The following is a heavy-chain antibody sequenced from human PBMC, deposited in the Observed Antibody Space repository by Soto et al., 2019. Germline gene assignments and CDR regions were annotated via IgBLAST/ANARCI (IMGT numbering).Heavy chain of an antibody. CDR2: ISSSSSTI. Sequence: EVQLVESGGGLVQPGGSLRLSCAASGFTFSSYSMNWVRQAPGKGLEWVSYISSSSSTIYYADSVKGRFTISRDNAKNSLYLQMNSLRAEDTAVYYCARGRSPDFAPDYYYMDVWGKGTTATVSS. CDR3: ARGRSPDFAPDYYYMDV. V-gene: IGHV3-48*01. D-gene: IGHD3-10*01. CDR1: GFTFSSYS. J-gene: IGHJ6*03.